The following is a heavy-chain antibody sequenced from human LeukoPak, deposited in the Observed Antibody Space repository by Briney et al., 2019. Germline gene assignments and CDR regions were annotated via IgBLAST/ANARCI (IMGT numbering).Heavy chain of an antibody. Sequence: GASVKVSCKASGGTFSSYAISWVRQAPGQGLEWMGWINTNTGNPMYAQGFTGRFVFSLDTSVSTAYLQITSLKAEDTAVYYCARARDNSGYYYWGQGTLVTVSS. CDR2: INTNTGNP. CDR3: ARARDNSGYYY. V-gene: IGHV7-4-1*02. CDR1: GGTFSSYA. D-gene: IGHD3-22*01. J-gene: IGHJ4*02.